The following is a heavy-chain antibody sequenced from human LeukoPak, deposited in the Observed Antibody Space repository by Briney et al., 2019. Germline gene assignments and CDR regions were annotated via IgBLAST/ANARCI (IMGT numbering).Heavy chain of an antibody. CDR2: IIPIIGIS. J-gene: IGHJ6*02. CDR3: ARVELRNSGDLVYYYHGMDV. V-gene: IGHV1-69*02. D-gene: IGHD4-17*01. CDR1: GDTFSSYS. Sequence: ASVKVSCKASGDTFSSYSISWVRQAPGQGLEWIGRIIPIIGISIYAQKLQGRVTITADKSTSTAYMELSSLRSEDTAAYYCARVELRNSGDLVYYYHGMDVWGQGTTVTVSS.